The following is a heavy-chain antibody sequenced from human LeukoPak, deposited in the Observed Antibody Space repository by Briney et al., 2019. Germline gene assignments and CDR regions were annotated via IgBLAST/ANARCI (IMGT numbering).Heavy chain of an antibody. CDR3: ARDEGDSSGYYPFFDY. CDR2: ISSSSSYI. V-gene: IGHV3-21*01. CDR1: GFTFSSYS. Sequence: GGSLRLSCAASGFTFSSYSMNWVRQAPGKGLEWVSSISSSSSYIYYADSVKGRFTISRDNAKNSLYLQMNNLRAEDTAVYYCARDEGDSSGYYPFFDYWGQGTLVTVSS. J-gene: IGHJ4*02. D-gene: IGHD3-22*01.